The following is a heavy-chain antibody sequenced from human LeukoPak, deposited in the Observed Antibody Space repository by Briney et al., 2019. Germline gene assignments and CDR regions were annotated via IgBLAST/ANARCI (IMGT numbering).Heavy chain of an antibody. CDR1: GGTFSSNT. D-gene: IGHD1-26*01. CDR2: IIPIFGTA. V-gene: IGHV1-69*13. CDR3: AREIVGTPWVDY. J-gene: IGHJ4*02. Sequence: ASVKVSCKASGGTFSSNTISWVRQAPGQGLECMGGIIPIFGTANYAQKFQGRVTITADESTSTAYMELSSLRYEDTAVYYCAREIVGTPWVDYWGQGTLVTVSS.